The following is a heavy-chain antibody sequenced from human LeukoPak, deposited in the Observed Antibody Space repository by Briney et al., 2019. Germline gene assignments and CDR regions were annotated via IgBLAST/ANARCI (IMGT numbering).Heavy chain of an antibody. CDR2: IYYSGST. D-gene: IGHD3-3*01. Sequence: SDTLSLTCTVSGGSISSYYWSWIPQPPGKGREWIGYIYYSGSTKYNPSPKSRVTISVDTSKNQFSLKLSSVTAADTAVYYCARSGYDFWSGYYTRDDWFDPWGQGTLVTVSS. CDR3: ARSGYDFWSGYYTRDDWFDP. J-gene: IGHJ5*02. V-gene: IGHV4-59*08. CDR1: GGSISSYY.